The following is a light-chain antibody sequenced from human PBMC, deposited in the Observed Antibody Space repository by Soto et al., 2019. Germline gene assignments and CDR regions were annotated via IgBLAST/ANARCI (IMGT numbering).Light chain of an antibody. V-gene: IGLV4-69*01. CDR2: LNNDGSH. CDR3: QTWGTGMV. CDR1: SGHTSYA. Sequence: QPVLTQPPSASASLGASVKLTCTLSSGHTSYAIAWHQQQPEKGPRFLMNLNNDGSHIKGDGIPDRFSGSSSGAERYLTISSLQSKDEADYYCQTWGTGMVFGGGTKVTVL. J-gene: IGLJ3*02.